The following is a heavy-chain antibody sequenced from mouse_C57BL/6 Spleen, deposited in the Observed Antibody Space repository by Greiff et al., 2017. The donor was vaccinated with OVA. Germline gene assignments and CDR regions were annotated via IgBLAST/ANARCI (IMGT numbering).Heavy chain of an antibody. Sequence: VQLQESGAELVRPGASVTLSCKASGYTFTDYEMHWVKQTPVHGLEWIGAIDPETGGTAYNQKFKGKAILTADKSSSTAYMELRSLTSEDSAVYYCTPITTVVATDYAMDYWGQGTSVTVSS. CDR1: GYTFTDYE. J-gene: IGHJ4*01. CDR2: IDPETGGT. V-gene: IGHV1-15*01. D-gene: IGHD1-1*01. CDR3: TPITTVVATDYAMDY.